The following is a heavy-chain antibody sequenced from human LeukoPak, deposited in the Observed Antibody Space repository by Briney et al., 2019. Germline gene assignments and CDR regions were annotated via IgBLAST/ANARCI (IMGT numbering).Heavy chain of an antibody. CDR3: ARACDSSGYYLGY. CDR2: MNPNSGNT. J-gene: IGHJ4*02. Sequence: WASVNVSCKASGYTFTSYDINWVRQATGQGLEWMGWMNPNSGNTGYAQKFQGRVTMTRNTSISTAYMELSSLRSEDTAVYYCARACDSSGYYLGYWGQGTLVTVSS. V-gene: IGHV1-8*01. D-gene: IGHD3-22*01. CDR1: GYTFTSYD.